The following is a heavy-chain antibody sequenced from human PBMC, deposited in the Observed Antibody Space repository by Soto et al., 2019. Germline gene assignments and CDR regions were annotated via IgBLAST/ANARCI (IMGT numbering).Heavy chain of an antibody. CDR3: ARDGASGSSSRWSTLYYYGMDV. V-gene: IGHV1-69*13. D-gene: IGHD6-13*01. CDR1: GGTFSSYA. J-gene: IGHJ6*02. Sequence: SVKVSCKASGGTFSSYAISWVRQAPGQGLEWMGGIIPIFGTANYALKFQGRVTITADESTSTAYMELSSLRSEDTAVYYCARDGASGSSSRWSTLYYYGMDVWGQGTTVTVSS. CDR2: IIPIFGTA.